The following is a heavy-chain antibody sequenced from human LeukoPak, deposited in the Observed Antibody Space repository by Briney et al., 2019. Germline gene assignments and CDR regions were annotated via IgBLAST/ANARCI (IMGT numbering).Heavy chain of an antibody. CDR3: AGGPVVPAAKYYYYYYGMDV. V-gene: IGHV3-66*01. CDR2: IYSGGST. Sequence: PGGSLRLSCAASGFTVSSNYMSWVRQAPGKGLEWVSVIYSGGSTYYADSVKGRFTISRDNSKNSLYLQMNSLRAEDTAVYYCAGGPVVPAAKYYYYYYGMDVWGQGTTVTASS. CDR1: GFTVSSNY. D-gene: IGHD2-2*01. J-gene: IGHJ6*02.